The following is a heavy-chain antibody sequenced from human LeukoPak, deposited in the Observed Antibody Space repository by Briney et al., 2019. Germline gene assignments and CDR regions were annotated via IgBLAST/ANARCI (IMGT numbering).Heavy chain of an antibody. V-gene: IGHV3-23*01. CDR1: GLTLRSYG. J-gene: IGHJ3*02. CDR3: AKLMRHMMEDVYDI. CDR2: ISGTGMST. Sequence: GGSLRLSGAASGLTLRSYGMSWVRKAPGKGLEWVSFISGTGMSTYYADSVKGRFTISRDNSKSTLFLQMNSLRVEDTAVYLCAKLMRHMMEDVYDIWGQGTMVTVSS. D-gene: IGHD3-16*01.